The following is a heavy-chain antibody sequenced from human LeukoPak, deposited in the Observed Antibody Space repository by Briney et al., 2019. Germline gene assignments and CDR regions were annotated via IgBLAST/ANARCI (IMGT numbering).Heavy chain of an antibody. CDR3: ARSQQPAYCGGD. V-gene: IGHV1-18*01. CDR2: ISGYNGNA. Sequence: ASVKVSCKTSGYTFTTYGISWVRQAPGQGLEWMGWISGYNGNANYAQKLQGRVTMTTDTSTSTAYMELRSLRSDDTAVYYCARSQQPAYCGGDWGQGTLVTVSS. D-gene: IGHD2-21*01. J-gene: IGHJ4*02. CDR1: GYTFTTYG.